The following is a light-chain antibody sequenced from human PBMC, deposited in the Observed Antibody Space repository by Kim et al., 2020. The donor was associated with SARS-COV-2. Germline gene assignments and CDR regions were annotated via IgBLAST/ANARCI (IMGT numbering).Light chain of an antibody. V-gene: IGLV3-9*01. CDR3: HVWDSTSEV. CDR2: RDS. CDR1: NIGDKG. Sequence: SVALGQTARIPWGGKNIGDKGVHWYQQKPGQAPVLVIYRDSNRPSGIPDRFSGSNSDNTATLTISGAQAGDEADYYCHVWDSTSEVFGGGTKVTVL. J-gene: IGLJ1*01.